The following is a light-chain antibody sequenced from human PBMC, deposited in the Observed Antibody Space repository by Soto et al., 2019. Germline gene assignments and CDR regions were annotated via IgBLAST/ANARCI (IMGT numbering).Light chain of an antibody. Sequence: IQMTQSPSTLSASVGDRVTLTCRASQSISSWLAWYQQKPGKAPKLLIYKASSLESGVPSRFSGSGSGTEFTLTISSLKPDDFETYYCQQYTGYSRTFGQGTKVDIK. V-gene: IGKV1-5*03. CDR3: QQYTGYSRT. CDR1: QSISSW. J-gene: IGKJ1*01. CDR2: KAS.